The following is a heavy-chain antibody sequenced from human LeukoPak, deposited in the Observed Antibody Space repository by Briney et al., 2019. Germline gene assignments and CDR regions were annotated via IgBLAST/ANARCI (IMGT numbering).Heavy chain of an antibody. Sequence: PSKTLSLTCTVSGGSISSSSYYWGWIRQPPGKGLEWIGGIYYSGSTYYNPSLKSRVTISVDTSKNQFSLKLSSVTAADTAVYYCARDNDYSNKGFDYWGQGTLVTVSS. CDR2: IYYSGST. CDR1: GGSISSSSYY. V-gene: IGHV4-39*02. CDR3: ARDNDYSNKGFDY. D-gene: IGHD4-11*01. J-gene: IGHJ4*02.